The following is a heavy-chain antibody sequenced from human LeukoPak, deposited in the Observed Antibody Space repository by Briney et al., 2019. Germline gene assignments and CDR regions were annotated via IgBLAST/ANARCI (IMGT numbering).Heavy chain of an antibody. D-gene: IGHD2-2*01. CDR2: INPNSGGT. V-gene: IGHV1-2*02. Sequence: ASVTVSCKASGYTFTGYYMHWVRQAPGQGLEWMGWINPNSGGTNYAQKFQGRVTMTRDTSISTAYMELSRLRSDDTAVYYCARAVGHIVVVPAAGFDYWGQGTLVTVSS. CDR1: GYTFTGYY. CDR3: ARAVGHIVVVPAAGFDY. J-gene: IGHJ4*02.